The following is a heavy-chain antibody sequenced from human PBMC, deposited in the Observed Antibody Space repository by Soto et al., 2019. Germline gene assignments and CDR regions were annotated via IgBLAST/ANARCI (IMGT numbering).Heavy chain of an antibody. Sequence: EVQLVESGGGLVQPGGSLRLSCAASGFTFSSYWMSWVRQAPGKGLEWVANIKQDGSEKYYVDSVKGRFTISRDNAKNSLYLQMNSLRAEDTAVYYCAREEAYGDYVYYGMDVWGQGTTVTVSS. CDR1: GFTFSSYW. CDR2: IKQDGSEK. V-gene: IGHV3-7*01. J-gene: IGHJ6*02. CDR3: AREEAYGDYVYYGMDV. D-gene: IGHD4-17*01.